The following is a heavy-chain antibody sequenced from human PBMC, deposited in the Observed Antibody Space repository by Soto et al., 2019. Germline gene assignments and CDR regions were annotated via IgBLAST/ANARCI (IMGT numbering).Heavy chain of an antibody. CDR1: GFTFSSYA. V-gene: IGHV3-23*01. Sequence: GGSLRLSCAASGFTFSSYAMSWVRQAPGKGLEWVSAISGSGGTTYYADSVKGWFTISRDNSKNTLYLQMNSLRAEDTVVYYCAKWTITMMSNAWGQGPLVTVSS. CDR3: AKWTITMMSNA. CDR2: ISGSGGTT. J-gene: IGHJ5*02. D-gene: IGHD3-22*01.